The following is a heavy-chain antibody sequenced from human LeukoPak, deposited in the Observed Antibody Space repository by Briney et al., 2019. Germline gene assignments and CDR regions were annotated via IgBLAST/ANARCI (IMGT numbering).Heavy chain of an antibody. CDR1: GYSISSGCY. V-gene: IGHV4-38-2*01. J-gene: IGHJ4*02. CDR2: IYHSGSR. D-gene: IGHD2-15*01. CDR3: ARQACSGGSCIDY. Sequence: SETLSLTCAVSGYSISSGCYWGWIRQPPGKGLEWIGSIYHSGSRYYNPSLKSRVTISVDTSKNQFSLKLSSVTAADTAVYYCARQACSGGSCIDYWGQGTLVTVSS.